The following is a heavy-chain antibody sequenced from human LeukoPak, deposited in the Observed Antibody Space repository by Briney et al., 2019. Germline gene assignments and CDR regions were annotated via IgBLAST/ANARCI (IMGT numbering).Heavy chain of an antibody. CDR2: ISAYNGNT. CDR1: GYTFTSYG. CDR3: ARCSSGCPYNWFDP. V-gene: IGHV1-18*01. Sequence: ASVKVSCKASGYTFTSYGISWVRQAPGQGLEWMGWISAYNGNTNYAQKLRGRVTMTTDTSTSTAYMELRSLRSDDTAVYYCARCSSGCPYNWFDPWGQGTLVTVSS. D-gene: IGHD3-22*01. J-gene: IGHJ5*02.